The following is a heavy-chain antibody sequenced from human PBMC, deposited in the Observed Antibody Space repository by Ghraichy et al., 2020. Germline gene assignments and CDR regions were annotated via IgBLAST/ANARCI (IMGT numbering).Heavy chain of an antibody. D-gene: IGHD5-18*01. CDR3: ARLDTAMVSFDY. CDR2: IYYSGST. CDR1: GGSISSSSYY. Sequence: SETLSLTCTVSGGSISSSSYYWGWIRQPPGKGLEWIGSIYYSGSTYYNPSLKSRVTISVDTSKNQFSLKLSSVTAADTAVYYCARLDTAMVSFDYWGQGTLVTVSS. V-gene: IGHV4-39*01. J-gene: IGHJ4*02.